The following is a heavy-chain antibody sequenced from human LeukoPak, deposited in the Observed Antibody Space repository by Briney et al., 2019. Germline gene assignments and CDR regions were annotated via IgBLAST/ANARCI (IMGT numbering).Heavy chain of an antibody. CDR2: ISSSSSYM. CDR3: AAEAIAATSFDY. Sequence: TGGSLRLSCAASGFTFSTYSMNWVRQAPGKGLEWVSSISSSSSYMYYADSVKGRFTISRDNAKNSLYLQMNSLRAEDTAVYYCAAEAIAATSFDYWGQGTLGTVSS. CDR1: GFTFSTYS. D-gene: IGHD2-15*01. J-gene: IGHJ4*02. V-gene: IGHV3-21*01.